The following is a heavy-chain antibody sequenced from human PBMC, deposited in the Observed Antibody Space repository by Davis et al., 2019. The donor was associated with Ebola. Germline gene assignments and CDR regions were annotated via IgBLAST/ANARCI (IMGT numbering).Heavy chain of an antibody. V-gene: IGHV3-48*01. CDR2: VGGGGDHI. CDR1: GFSFSHYG. CDR3: AKVRLDTGNYGLVDY. D-gene: IGHD1-26*01. Sequence: GESLKISCAASGFSFSHYGMYWVRQAPGKGLEWISYVGGGGDHISYGDSVEGRFTVSRDNAKNSLYLQMNSLRAEDTAVYYCAKVRLDTGNYGLVDYWGQGTLVTVSS. J-gene: IGHJ4*02.